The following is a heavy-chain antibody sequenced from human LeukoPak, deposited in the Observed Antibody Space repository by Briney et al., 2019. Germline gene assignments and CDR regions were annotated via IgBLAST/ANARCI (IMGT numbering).Heavy chain of an antibody. Sequence: ASVKVSCKASGYTFTSYGISWVRQAPGQGLEWMGWISGYNGNTNYAQKLQGRVTMTTDTSTSTAYMELRSLSSDDTAVYYCARGPLEGYDFWSGYYLFDYWGQGTLVTVSS. J-gene: IGHJ4*02. D-gene: IGHD3-3*01. CDR2: ISGYNGNT. CDR3: ARGPLEGYDFWSGYYLFDY. V-gene: IGHV1-18*01. CDR1: GYTFTSYG.